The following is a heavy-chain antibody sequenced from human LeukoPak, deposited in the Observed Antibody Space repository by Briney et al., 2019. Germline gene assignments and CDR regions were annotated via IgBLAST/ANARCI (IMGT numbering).Heavy chain of an antibody. CDR2: IYYSGST. J-gene: IGHJ4*02. CDR1: GGSLSSYY. D-gene: IGHD3-22*01. Sequence: SETLSLTCTVSGGSLSSYYWSWIRQPPGKGLEWIGYIYYSGSTNYNPSLKSRVTISVDTSKNQFSLKLSSVTAADTAVYYCARGTQYYDSSGYYRYWGQGTLVTVSS. V-gene: IGHV4-59*01. CDR3: ARGTQYYDSSGYYRY.